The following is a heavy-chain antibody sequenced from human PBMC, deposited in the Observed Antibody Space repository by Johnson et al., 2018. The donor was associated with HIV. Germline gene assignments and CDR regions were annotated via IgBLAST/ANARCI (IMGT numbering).Heavy chain of an antibody. J-gene: IGHJ3*02. V-gene: IGHV3-13*01. D-gene: IGHD2-8*02. CDR3: ARTGVLGAFDI. Sequence: VQLVESGGGLVQPGGSLRLSCAASGFTFSTYDMYWVRQATGKGLEWVSTIGTDGDTYYAGSVKGRFTISRENANNSLYLQMNSLRAGDTAVYYCARTGVLGAFDIWGQGTMVTVSS. CDR2: IGTDGDT. CDR1: GFTFSTYD.